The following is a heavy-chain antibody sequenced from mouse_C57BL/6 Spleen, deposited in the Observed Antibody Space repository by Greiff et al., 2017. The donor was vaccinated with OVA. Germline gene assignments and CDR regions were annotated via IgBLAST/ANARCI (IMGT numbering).Heavy chain of an antibody. D-gene: IGHD2-5*01. V-gene: IGHV1-19*01. Sequence: EVMLVESGPVLVKPGASVKMSCKASGYTFTDYYMNWVKQSHGKSLEWIGVINPYNGGTSYNQKFKGKATLTVDKSSSTAYMELNSLTSEDSAVYYCARYNYSNSYWYCDVWGTGTTVTVSS. CDR3: ARYNYSNSYWYCDV. CDR2: INPYNGGT. J-gene: IGHJ1*03. CDR1: GYTFTDYY.